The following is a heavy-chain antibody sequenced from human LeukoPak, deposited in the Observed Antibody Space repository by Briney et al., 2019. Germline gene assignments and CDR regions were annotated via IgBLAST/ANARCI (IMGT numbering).Heavy chain of an antibody. J-gene: IGHJ4*02. CDR2: IKEDGSEK. CDR3: ARSQNWWLDY. V-gene: IGHV3-7*04. Sequence: GSLRLSLAVPGFTLRYFWMTLVRQAPGEGLGWVAHIKEDGSEKYYVDSVKGRFTVSRDNAKNSLYLQMNSLRAEDTAIYYCARSQNWWLDYWGQGTLVTVSS. CDR1: GFTLRYFW. D-gene: IGHD2-15*01.